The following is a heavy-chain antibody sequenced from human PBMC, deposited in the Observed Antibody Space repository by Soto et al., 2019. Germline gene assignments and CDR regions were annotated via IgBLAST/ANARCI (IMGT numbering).Heavy chain of an antibody. CDR1: GGTFSSYT. Sequence: QVQLVQSGAEVKKPGSSVKVSCKASGGTFSSYTISWVRQAPGQGLEWMGRIIPILGIANYAQKFQGRVTITADKSTSTAYMGLSSLRSEDTAVYYCARAAPGYSSSWYWFDPWGQGTLVTVSS. D-gene: IGHD6-13*01. V-gene: IGHV1-69*02. J-gene: IGHJ5*02. CDR2: IIPILGIA. CDR3: ARAAPGYSSSWYWFDP.